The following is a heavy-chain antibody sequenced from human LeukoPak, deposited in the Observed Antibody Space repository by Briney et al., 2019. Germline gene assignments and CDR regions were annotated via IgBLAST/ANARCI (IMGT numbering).Heavy chain of an antibody. V-gene: IGHV3-23*01. Sequence: GGSLRLSCAASGSTFSSYAMSWVGQAPGKGLEWVSAISGSGGSTYYADSVKGRFTISRDNSKNTLYLQMNSLRAEDTAVYYCAKDHDYGDYGGDYWGQGTLVTVSS. CDR1: GSTFSSYA. D-gene: IGHD4-17*01. CDR2: ISGSGGST. J-gene: IGHJ4*02. CDR3: AKDHDYGDYGGDY.